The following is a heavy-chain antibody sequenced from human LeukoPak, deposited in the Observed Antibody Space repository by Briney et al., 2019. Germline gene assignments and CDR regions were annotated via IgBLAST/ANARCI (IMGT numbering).Heavy chain of an antibody. V-gene: IGHV3-30-3*01. D-gene: IGHD6-19*01. CDR2: ISYDGSNK. J-gene: IGHJ4*02. CDR1: GFTFSSYA. Sequence: PGGSLRLSCAASGFTFSSYAMHWVRQAPGKGLEWVAVISYDGSNKYYADSVKGRFTISRDNSKNTLYLQMNSLRAEDTAVYYCARSGWSYWGQGTLVTVSS. CDR3: ARSGWSY.